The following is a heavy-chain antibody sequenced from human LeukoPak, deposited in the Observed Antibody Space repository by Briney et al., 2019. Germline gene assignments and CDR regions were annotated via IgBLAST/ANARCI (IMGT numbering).Heavy chain of an antibody. CDR3: AKDGPYSSGWYDAFDI. D-gene: IGHD6-19*01. Sequence: GGSLRLSCAASGFRFDTYTLHWVRQPPGKGLEWVSLISGDGGSTYYADSVKGRFTISRDNSKNSLYLQMNSLRTEDTALYYCAKDGPYSSGWYDAFDIWGQGTMVTVSS. CDR1: GFRFDTYT. CDR2: ISGDGGST. V-gene: IGHV3-43*01. J-gene: IGHJ3*02.